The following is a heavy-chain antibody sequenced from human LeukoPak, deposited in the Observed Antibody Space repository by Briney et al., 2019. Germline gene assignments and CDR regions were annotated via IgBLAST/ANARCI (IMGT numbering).Heavy chain of an antibody. CDR2: IYYSGST. CDR3: ARRGYCSGGSCYAGLNWFDP. CDR1: GGSISSGDHY. J-gene: IGHJ5*02. D-gene: IGHD2-15*01. V-gene: IGHV4-30-4*01. Sequence: SETLSLTCTVSGGSISSGDHYWSWIRQPPGKGLEWIGHIYYSGSTYYNPSLKSRVTISVDTSKNQFSLKLSSVSAADTAVYYCARRGYCSGGSCYAGLNWFDPWGQGTLVTVSS.